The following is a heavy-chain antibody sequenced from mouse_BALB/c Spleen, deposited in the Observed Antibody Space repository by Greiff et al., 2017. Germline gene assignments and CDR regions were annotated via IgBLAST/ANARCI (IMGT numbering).Heavy chain of an antibody. J-gene: IGHJ2*01. V-gene: IGHV3-2*02. D-gene: IGHD1-1*01. Sequence: DVKLVESGPGLVKPSQSLSLTCTVTGYSITSDYAWNWIRQFPGNKLEWMGYISYSGSTSYNPSLKSRISITRDTSKNQFFLQLNSVTTEDTATYYCARAPITSGSSYDYFDYWGQGTTLTVSS. CDR3: ARAPITSGSSYDYFDY. CDR1: GYSITSDYA. CDR2: ISYSGST.